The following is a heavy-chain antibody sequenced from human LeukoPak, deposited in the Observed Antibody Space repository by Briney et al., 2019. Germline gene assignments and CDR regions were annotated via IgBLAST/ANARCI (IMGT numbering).Heavy chain of an antibody. J-gene: IGHJ4*02. Sequence: GGSLRLSCAASGFTFSSYSMIWVRQAPGKGLEWVSSISSSSSYIYYADSVKGRFTISRDNAKNSLYLQMNSLRAEDTAVYYCARELGEKFDYWGQGTLVTVSS. CDR1: GFTFSSYS. D-gene: IGHD3-16*01. CDR3: ARELGEKFDY. CDR2: ISSSSSYI. V-gene: IGHV3-21*01.